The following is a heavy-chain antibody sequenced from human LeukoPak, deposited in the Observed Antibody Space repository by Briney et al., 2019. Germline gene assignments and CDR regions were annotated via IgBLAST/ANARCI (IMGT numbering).Heavy chain of an antibody. D-gene: IGHD2-2*01. CDR2: INHSGST. J-gene: IGHJ5*02. CDR1: GGSFSGYY. V-gene: IGHV4-34*01. Sequence: SETLSLTCAVYGGSFSGYYWSWIRQPPGKGMEWIGEINHSGSTNYNPSLKSRVTISVDTSKNQFSLKLSSVTAADTAVYYCARGAGYCSSTSCKHPENWFDPWGQGTLVTVSS. CDR3: ARGAGYCSSTSCKHPENWFDP.